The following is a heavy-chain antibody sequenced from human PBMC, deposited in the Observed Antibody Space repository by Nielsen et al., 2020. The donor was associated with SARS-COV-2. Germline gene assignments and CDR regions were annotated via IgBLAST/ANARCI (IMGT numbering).Heavy chain of an antibody. J-gene: IGHJ6*02. D-gene: IGHD3-3*01. CDR3: AREQIFGVVTHYYYYGMDV. Sequence: LRLSCTVSGGSISSGSYYWSWIRQPAGKGLEWIGRIYTSGSTNYNPSLKSRVTISVDTSKNQFSLKLSSVTAADTAVCYCAREQIFGVVTHYYYYGMDVWGQGTTVTVSS. V-gene: IGHV4-61*02. CDR2: IYTSGST. CDR1: GGSISSGSYY.